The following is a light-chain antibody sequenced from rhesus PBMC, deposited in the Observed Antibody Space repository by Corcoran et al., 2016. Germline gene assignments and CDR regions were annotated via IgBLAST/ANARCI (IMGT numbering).Light chain of an antibody. J-gene: IGKJ1*01. CDR3: LQHNSYPWT. CDR1: QGISSY. CDR2: AAS. Sequence: DIQMTQSPSSLSASVGDTVTITCRASQGISSYLNWFQQKPGKAPKLLIYAASRLESGVPSRFSGSGSGTECTLTISRLQPEDFAAYNCLQHNSYPWTFGQGTKVEIK. V-gene: IGKV1-28*01.